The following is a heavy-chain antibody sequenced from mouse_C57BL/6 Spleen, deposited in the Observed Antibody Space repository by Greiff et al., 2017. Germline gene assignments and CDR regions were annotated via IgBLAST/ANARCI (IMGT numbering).Heavy chain of an antibody. CDR2: IYPGDGDT. J-gene: IGHJ4*01. Sequence: QVQLQQSGAELVKPGASVKISCKASGYAFSSYWMNWVKQRPGKGLEWIGQIYPGDGDTNYNGKFKGKATLTADKSSSTAYMQLSSLTSEDSAVYFCARRITTVVDYAMDYWGQGTSVTVSS. CDR3: ARRITTVVDYAMDY. D-gene: IGHD1-1*01. V-gene: IGHV1-80*01. CDR1: GYAFSSYW.